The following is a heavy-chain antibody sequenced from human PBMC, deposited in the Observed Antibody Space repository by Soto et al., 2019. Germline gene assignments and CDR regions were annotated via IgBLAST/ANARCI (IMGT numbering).Heavy chain of an antibody. J-gene: IGHJ4*02. D-gene: IGHD3-22*01. Sequence: QVQLVQSGTEVKKPGSSVKVSCKASGGTFSRHIISWVRQAPGQGLEWMGRFIPVYGTANYAQNVQGRVTISADRSTTTAYLYLSGLTSEDTAVDYCARDLDFASSACQSDYWGQGTLVTVSS. CDR2: FIPVYGTA. CDR1: GGTFSRHI. V-gene: IGHV1-69*08. CDR3: ARDLDFASSACQSDY.